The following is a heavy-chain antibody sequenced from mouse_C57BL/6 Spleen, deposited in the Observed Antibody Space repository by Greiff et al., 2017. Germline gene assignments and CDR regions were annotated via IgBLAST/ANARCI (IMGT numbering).Heavy chain of an antibody. CDR3: ARHEANWNLFDY. CDR2: ISSGGSYT. V-gene: IGHV5-6*01. D-gene: IGHD4-1*01. J-gene: IGHJ2*01. Sequence: EVKLQESGGDLVKPGGSLKLSCAASGFTFSSYGMSWVRQTPDKRLEWVATISSGGSYTYYPDSVKGRFTISRDNAKNTLYLQLSSLKSEDTAMYYWARHEANWNLFDYWGQGTTLTVSS. CDR1: GFTFSSYG.